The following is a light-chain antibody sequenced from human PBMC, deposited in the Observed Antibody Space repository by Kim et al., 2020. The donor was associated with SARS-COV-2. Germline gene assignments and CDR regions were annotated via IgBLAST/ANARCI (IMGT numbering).Light chain of an antibody. CDR1: QNINSF. V-gene: IGKV1-39*01. Sequence: SVGDRVTITCRASQNINSFLNWDQQRPGKAPKLLIYAASTLQIGVPSRFSGSGSGTDFTLTITSLQPEDFATYYCQQSHTAPLLTFGGGTKVDIK. CDR3: QQSHTAPLLT. J-gene: IGKJ4*01. CDR2: AAS.